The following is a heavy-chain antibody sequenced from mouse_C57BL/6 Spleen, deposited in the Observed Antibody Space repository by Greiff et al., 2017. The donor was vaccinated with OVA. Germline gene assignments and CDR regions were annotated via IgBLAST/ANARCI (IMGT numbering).Heavy chain of an antibody. D-gene: IGHD1-1*01. CDR2: INPNNGGT. V-gene: IGHV1-26*01. CDR1: GYTFTDYY. J-gene: IGHJ2*01. Sequence: VQLQQSGPELVKPGASVKISCKASGYTFTDYYMNWVKQSHGKSLEWIGDINPNNGGTSYNQKFKGKATLTVDKSSSTAYMWLSSLASEDSAVYCGGGDYYWSAGGYWGQGTTLTVS. CDR3: GGDYYWSAGGY.